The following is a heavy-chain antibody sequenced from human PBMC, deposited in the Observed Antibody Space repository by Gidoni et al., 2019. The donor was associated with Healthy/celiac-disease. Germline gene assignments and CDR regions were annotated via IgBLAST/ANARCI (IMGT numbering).Heavy chain of an antibody. D-gene: IGHD3-16*01. CDR1: GGSISSGGYS. CDR3: ARGRRVGGYFDY. Sequence: QLQLQESGSGLVKPSQTLSLTCAVSGGSISSGGYSWSWIRQPPGKGLEWIGYIYHSGSTYYNPSLKSRVTISVDRSKNQFSLKLSSVTAADTAVYYCARGRRVGGYFDYWGQGTLVTVSS. CDR2: IYHSGST. V-gene: IGHV4-30-2*01. J-gene: IGHJ4*02.